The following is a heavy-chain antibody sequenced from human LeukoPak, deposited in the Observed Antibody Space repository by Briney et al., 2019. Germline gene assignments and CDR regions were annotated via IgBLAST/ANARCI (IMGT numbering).Heavy chain of an antibody. CDR3: AKDELGYCSSTSCPGALDI. D-gene: IGHD2-2*01. Sequence: PGRSLRLSCAASGFTFSSYAMHWVRQAPGKGLEWVAVISYDGSNKYYADSVKGRFTISRDNSKNTLYLQMNSLRAEDTAVYYCAKDELGYCSSTSCPGALDIWGQGTMVTVSS. CDR1: GFTFSSYA. J-gene: IGHJ3*02. V-gene: IGHV3-30*04. CDR2: ISYDGSNK.